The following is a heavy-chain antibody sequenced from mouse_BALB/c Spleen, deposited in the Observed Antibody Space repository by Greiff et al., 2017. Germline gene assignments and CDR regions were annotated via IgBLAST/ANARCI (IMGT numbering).Heavy chain of an antibody. Sequence: EVQLVESGGGLVQPGGSLKLSCAASGFTFSSYGMSWVRQTPDKRLELVATINSNGGSTYYPDSVKGRFTISRDNAKNTLYLQMSSLKSEDTAMYYCARLYGNYPYYYAMDYWGQGTSVTVSS. V-gene: IGHV5-6-3*01. CDR1: GFTFSSYG. CDR2: INSNGGST. D-gene: IGHD2-1*01. CDR3: ARLYGNYPYYYAMDY. J-gene: IGHJ4*01.